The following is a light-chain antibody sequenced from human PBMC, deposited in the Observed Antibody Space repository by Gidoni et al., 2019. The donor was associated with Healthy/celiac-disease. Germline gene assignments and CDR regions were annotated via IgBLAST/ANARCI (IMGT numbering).Light chain of an antibody. V-gene: IGKV1-27*01. CDR3: QKYNSAPRT. J-gene: IGKJ1*01. CDR1: QGISNY. Sequence: IQMILSPSSLSASVGDRVTITCRASQGISNYLAWYQQKPGKVPKLLIYAASTLQSGIPSRFSGSGSGTDFTLTISSLQPEDVATYYCQKYNSAPRTFGQGTKVEIK. CDR2: AAS.